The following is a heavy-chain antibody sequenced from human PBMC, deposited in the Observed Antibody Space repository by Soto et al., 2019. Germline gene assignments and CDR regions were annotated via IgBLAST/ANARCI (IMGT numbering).Heavy chain of an antibody. CDR2: TSGSGGST. J-gene: IGHJ3*01. Sequence: EVQLLESGGGLVQPGGSLRLSCAASGFTFSSCAMTWVRQAPGKGLEWVSATSGSGGSTYYADSVKGRFTISRDNSKNTLYLQMNSLRVEATAVYYCAKDQVDVVATSKDAVGVWGQGTMVSVSS. V-gene: IGHV3-23*01. CDR1: GFTFSSCA. CDR3: AKDQVDVVATSKDAVGV. D-gene: IGHD5-12*01.